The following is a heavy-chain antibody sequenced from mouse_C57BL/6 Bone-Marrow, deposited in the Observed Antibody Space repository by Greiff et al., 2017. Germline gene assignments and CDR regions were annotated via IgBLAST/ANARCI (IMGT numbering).Heavy chain of an antibody. CDR3: TSALLFPGPFAY. Sequence: EVQLVESGEGLVKPGGSLKLSCAASGFSFSSYAMSWVRQTPEKRLEWVAYISSGGGYIYYADTVKGRFTISRDNAWNTLYLQMSTQKSQDTAMYDCTSALLFPGPFAYWGQGTLVTVSA. D-gene: IGHD2-10*01. CDR2: ISSGGGYI. V-gene: IGHV5-9-1*02. CDR1: GFSFSSYA. J-gene: IGHJ3*01.